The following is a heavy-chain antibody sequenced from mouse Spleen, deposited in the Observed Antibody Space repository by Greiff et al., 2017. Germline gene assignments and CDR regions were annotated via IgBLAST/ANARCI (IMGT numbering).Heavy chain of an antibody. Sequence: DVMLVESGGGLVKPGGSLKLSCAASGFTFSDYGMHWVRQAPEKGLEWVAYISSGSSTIYYADTVKGRFTISRDNAKNTLFLQMTSLKSEDTAMYYCTRQNSYYFDYWGQGTTLTVSS. CDR1: GFTFSDYG. J-gene: IGHJ2*01. V-gene: IGHV5-17*03. CDR3: TRQNSYYFDY. CDR2: ISSGSSTI.